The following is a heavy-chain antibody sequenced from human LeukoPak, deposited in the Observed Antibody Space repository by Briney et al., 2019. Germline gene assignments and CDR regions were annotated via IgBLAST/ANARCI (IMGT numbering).Heavy chain of an antibody. D-gene: IGHD4-17*01. Sequence: PSETLSLTCTVSGGSISSYYWSWIRQPPGKGLEWIGYIYYSGSTNYNPSLKSRVTISVDTSKNQFSLKLSSVTAADTAVHYCARHVIGDHFDYWGQGTLVTVSS. CDR3: ARHVIGDHFDY. J-gene: IGHJ4*02. CDR2: IYYSGST. CDR1: GGSISSYY. V-gene: IGHV4-59*08.